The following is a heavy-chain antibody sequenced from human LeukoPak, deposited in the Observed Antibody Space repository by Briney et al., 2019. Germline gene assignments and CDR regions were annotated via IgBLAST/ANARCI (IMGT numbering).Heavy chain of an antibody. J-gene: IGHJ3*02. D-gene: IGHD1-26*01. Sequence: SETLSLTCAVYGGSFSGYYWSWIRQPPGKGLEWIGEINHSGSTNYNPSLKSRVTISVDTSKNQFSLKLSSVTAADTAVYYCARRSGTYHAFDIWGQGTMVTVSS. V-gene: IGHV4-34*01. CDR1: GGSFSGYY. CDR2: INHSGST. CDR3: ARRSGTYHAFDI.